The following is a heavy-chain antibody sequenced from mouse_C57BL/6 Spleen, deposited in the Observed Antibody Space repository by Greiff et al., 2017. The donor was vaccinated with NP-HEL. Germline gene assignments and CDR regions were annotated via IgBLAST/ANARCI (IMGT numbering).Heavy chain of an antibody. CDR1: GYSFTGYY. D-gene: IGHD2-4*01. V-gene: IGHV1-82*01. J-gene: IGHJ1*03. CDR3: ARSDYDYLYWYFDV. Sequence: QVQLQQSGPELVKPGASVKISCKASGYSFTGYYMNWVKQSPEKSLEWIGRIYPGDGDTNYNGKFKGKATLTADKSSSTAYMQLSSLTSEDSAVYFCARSDYDYLYWYFDVWGTGTTVTVSS. CDR2: IYPGDGDT.